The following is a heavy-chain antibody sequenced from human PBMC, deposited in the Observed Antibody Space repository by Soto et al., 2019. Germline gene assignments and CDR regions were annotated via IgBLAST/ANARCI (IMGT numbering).Heavy chain of an antibody. D-gene: IGHD3-9*01. CDR1: GFTFSSYA. CDR3: ANFHALVISQKVAY. V-gene: IGHV3-23*01. CDR2: ISGSGGST. J-gene: IGHJ4*02. Sequence: PGGSLRLSCAASGFTFSSYAMSWVRQAPGKGLEWVSAISGSGGSTYYADSVKGRFTISRDNSKNTLYLQMNSLRAEDTAVYYCANFHALVISQKVAYWGQGTLVTVSS.